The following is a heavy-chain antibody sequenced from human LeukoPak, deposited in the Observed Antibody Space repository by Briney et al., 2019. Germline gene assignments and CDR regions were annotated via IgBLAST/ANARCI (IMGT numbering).Heavy chain of an antibody. CDR1: GGSFSGYY. CDR2: INHSGST. J-gene: IGHJ4*02. V-gene: IGHV4-34*01. CDR3: ARGPRLLDY. Sequence: SETLSLTCAVYGGSFSGYYWSWIRQPPGKGLEGIGEINHSGSTNYNPSLKSRVTISVDTSKNQFSLKLSSVTAADTAVYYCARGPRLLDYWGQGTLVTVSS.